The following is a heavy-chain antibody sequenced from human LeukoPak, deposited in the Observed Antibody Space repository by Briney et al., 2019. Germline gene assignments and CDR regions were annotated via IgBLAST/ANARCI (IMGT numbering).Heavy chain of an antibody. J-gene: IGHJ4*02. CDR3: ARSTYYDFWSGYYFDY. V-gene: IGHV1-69*05. CDR2: IIPIFGTA. D-gene: IGHD3-3*01. Sequence: SVKVSCKASGGTFSSYAISWVRQAPGQGLEWMGRIIPIFGTANYAQKFQGRVTITTDESTSTAYMELSSLRSEDTAVYYCARSTYYDFWSGYYFDYWGQGTLVSVSS. CDR1: GGTFSSYA.